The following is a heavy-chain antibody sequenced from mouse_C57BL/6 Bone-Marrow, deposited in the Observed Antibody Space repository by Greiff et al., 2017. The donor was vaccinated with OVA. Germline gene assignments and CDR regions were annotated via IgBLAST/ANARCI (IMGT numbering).Heavy chain of an antibody. CDR2: IDPSDSYT. CDR1: GYTFTSYW. J-gene: IGHJ3*01. V-gene: IGHV1-69*01. D-gene: IGHD2-4*01. Sequence: VQLQQSGAELVMPGASVKLSCKASGYTFTSYWMHWVKQRPGQGLEWIGEIDPSDSYTNYNQKFKGKSTLTVDKSSSTAYMQLSSLTSEDSAVDYCARSYDYDSWFAYWGQGTLVTVSA. CDR3: ARSYDYDSWFAY.